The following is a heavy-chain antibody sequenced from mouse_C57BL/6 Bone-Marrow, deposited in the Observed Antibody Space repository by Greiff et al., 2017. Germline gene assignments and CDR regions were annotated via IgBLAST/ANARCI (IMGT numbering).Heavy chain of an antibody. V-gene: IGHV3-6*01. Sequence: ESGPGLVKPSQSLSLTCSVTGYSITSGYYWNWFRQFPGNKLEWMCYIRYDGSNNYNPSLKNRISIPRDTSKNQFFLKLNSVTTEDTATYYCAREGFTTVVFDYWGQGTTLTVSS. CDR1: GYSITSGYY. CDR3: AREGFTTVVFDY. D-gene: IGHD1-1*01. J-gene: IGHJ2*01. CDR2: IRYDGSN.